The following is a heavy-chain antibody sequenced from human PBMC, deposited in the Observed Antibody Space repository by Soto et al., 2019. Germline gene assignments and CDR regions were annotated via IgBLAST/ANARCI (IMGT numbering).Heavy chain of an antibody. Sequence: GGALRLSCAAAGFAFSNHRMHWVRQAPGKVLVWVSLISSDWSTTNYADSVRGRFTISRDNAKNTVFLQLNSLGAEDTAVYYCARDTNGLSYWGQGTLVTVS. D-gene: IGHD2-8*01. CDR2: ISSDWSTT. V-gene: IGHV3-74*01. J-gene: IGHJ4*02. CDR1: GFAFSNHR. CDR3: ARDTNGLSY.